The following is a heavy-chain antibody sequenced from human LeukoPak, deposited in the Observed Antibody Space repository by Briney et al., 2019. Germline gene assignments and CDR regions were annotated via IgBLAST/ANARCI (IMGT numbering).Heavy chain of an antibody. J-gene: IGHJ4*02. CDR1: GFTFSIYS. V-gene: IGHV3-48*01. Sequence: GGSLRLSCAASGFTFSIYSMNWVRQAPGKGLEWVSYITSDRRTISYADPVRGRFTISRDNDKRLLYLQMDSLRAGDTAIYYCARSTSGTFDYWGQGMLVTVSS. D-gene: IGHD6-13*01. CDR2: ITSDRRTI. CDR3: ARSTSGTFDY.